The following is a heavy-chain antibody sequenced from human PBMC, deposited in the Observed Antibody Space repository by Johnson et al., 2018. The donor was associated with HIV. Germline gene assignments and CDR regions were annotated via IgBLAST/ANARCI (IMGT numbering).Heavy chain of an antibody. CDR3: ARDYKTEWVGSSRSDAFDI. J-gene: IGHJ3*02. V-gene: IGHV3-20*04. CDR1: GFTFGDFG. D-gene: IGHD1-26*01. CDR2: INWNGGST. Sequence: VQLVESGGGVVRPGGSLRLSCAASGFTFGDFGMNWVRQAAGKGLEWVSGINWNGGSTGYADSVKGRFTISRDNAKNSLYLQMNSLRAEDTALYYCARDYKTEWVGSSRSDAFDIWGQGTMVTVSS.